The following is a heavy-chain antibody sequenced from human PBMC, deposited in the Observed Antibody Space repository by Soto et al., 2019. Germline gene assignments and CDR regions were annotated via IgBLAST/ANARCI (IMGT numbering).Heavy chain of an antibody. CDR3: AKGGRFSPFDY. J-gene: IGHJ4*02. CDR2: ISGWGDDT. D-gene: IGHD2-15*01. V-gene: IGHV3-23*01. CDR1: GLTFRNYA. Sequence: PGGSLRLSCAASGLTFRNYAMTWVRQAPGKGLEWVSTISGWGDDTFYADSVKGRFTVSRDNSMSTVSLHMSSLRAEDTAMYYCAKGGRFSPFDYWGLGTPVTVSS.